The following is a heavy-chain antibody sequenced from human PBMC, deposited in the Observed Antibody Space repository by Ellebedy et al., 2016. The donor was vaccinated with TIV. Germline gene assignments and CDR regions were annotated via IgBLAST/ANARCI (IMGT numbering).Heavy chain of an antibody. CDR1: GFTFGTSW. D-gene: IGHD2-2*01. Sequence: GESLKISCAASGFTFGTSWMHWVRQAPGKGLVWVSRVGNDGSTIYADSVKGRFTVSRDNAKNTLYLQMNSLGAEDTAVYYCARLTNTPPGTCWGQGTLVTVSS. J-gene: IGHJ4*02. CDR2: VGNDGST. V-gene: IGHV3-74*01. CDR3: ARLTNTPPGTC.